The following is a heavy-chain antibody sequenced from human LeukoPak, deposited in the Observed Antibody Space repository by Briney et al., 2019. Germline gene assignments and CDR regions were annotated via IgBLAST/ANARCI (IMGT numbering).Heavy chain of an antibody. V-gene: IGHV3-23*01. CDR3: AKDRLHSSGWYEPSDS. D-gene: IGHD6-19*01. CDR1: GFTFSRHG. Sequence: GSLRLSCVASGFTFSRHGMNWVRQAPGKGLEWVSGISPSGDIKYYVDSVKGRFTISRDNSKNTLYLQMNSLRAEDTAVYYCAKDRLHSSGWYEPSDSWGQGTLVTVSS. J-gene: IGHJ4*02. CDR2: ISPSGDIK.